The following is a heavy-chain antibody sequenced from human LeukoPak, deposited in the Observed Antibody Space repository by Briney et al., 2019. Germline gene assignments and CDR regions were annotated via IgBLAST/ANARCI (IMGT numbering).Heavy chain of an antibody. Sequence: GGTLRLSCAASGITFSSYGMNWVRQAPGKGLEWVSYISGSGITIYYADSVKGRFTISRDNAENSLFLQVNSLRAEDTAVYYCASTHGGRGYTYGYGDFDYWGQGTLVTVSS. D-gene: IGHD5-18*01. V-gene: IGHV3-48*03. J-gene: IGHJ4*02. CDR1: GITFSSYG. CDR2: ISGSGITI. CDR3: ASTHGGRGYTYGYGDFDY.